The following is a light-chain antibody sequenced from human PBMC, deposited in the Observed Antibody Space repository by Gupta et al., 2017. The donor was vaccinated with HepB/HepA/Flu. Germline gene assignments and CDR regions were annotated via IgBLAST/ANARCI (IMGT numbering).Light chain of an antibody. Sequence: QSALTQPASVAGSPGQSITISCTGTSSDVGGYNYVSWYQQHPDKAPKLMIYDVSNRPAGVSNRFSGSKSGNTASLTISGLQEEDEADYYCSSYTSSSTLVFGGGTKLTVL. CDR1: SSDVGGYNY. J-gene: IGLJ3*02. CDR3: SSYTSSSTLV. V-gene: IGLV2-14*03. CDR2: DVS.